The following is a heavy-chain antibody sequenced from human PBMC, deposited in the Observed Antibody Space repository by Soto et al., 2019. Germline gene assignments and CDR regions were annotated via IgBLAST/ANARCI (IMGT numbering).Heavy chain of an antibody. D-gene: IGHD6-13*01. CDR1: VDSITTYY. CDR3: ARYSNNWFQTEGMDV. CDR2: IDTSGNT. Sequence: PSETLSLTCTVSVDSITTYYWRWIRQPAGKGLEWIGRIDTSGNTNYNPSLKSRVTMSVDTSKKQFSLKLTSVTAADTAVYYCARYSNNWFQTEGMDVWGQGTTVTVSS. J-gene: IGHJ6*02. V-gene: IGHV4-4*07.